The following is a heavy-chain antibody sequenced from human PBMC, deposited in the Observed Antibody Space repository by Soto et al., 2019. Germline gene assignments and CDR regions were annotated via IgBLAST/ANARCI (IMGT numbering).Heavy chain of an antibody. D-gene: IGHD5-12*01. J-gene: IGHJ5*02. CDR1: GGSIISGGYS. Sequence: KTSETLSLTCAVSGGSIISGGYSWSWIRQPPGKGLEWIGYIYHSGSTYYNPSLKSRVTISVDRSKNQFSLKLSSVTAADTAVYYCARELGDGYNRGGFWFDPWGQGTLVTLSS. CDR3: ARELGDGYNRGGFWFDP. V-gene: IGHV4-30-2*01. CDR2: IYHSGST.